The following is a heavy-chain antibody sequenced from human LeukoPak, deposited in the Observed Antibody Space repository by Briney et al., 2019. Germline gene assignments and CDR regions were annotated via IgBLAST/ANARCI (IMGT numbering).Heavy chain of an antibody. J-gene: IGHJ5*02. D-gene: IGHD2-2*01. Sequence: GGSLRLSCAASGFTLSIYWMSWVPQAPGKGLEWVANIKQDGSEKYYVDSVKGRFTISRDNAKNSLYLQMNSLRAEDTAVYYCARDDCSSISCYHNWFDPWGQGTLVTVSS. CDR2: IKQDGSEK. CDR3: ARDDCSSISCYHNWFDP. V-gene: IGHV3-7*01. CDR1: GFTLSIYW.